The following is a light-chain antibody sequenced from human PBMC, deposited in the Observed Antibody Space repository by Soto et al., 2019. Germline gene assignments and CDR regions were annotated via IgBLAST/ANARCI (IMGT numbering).Light chain of an antibody. Sequence: DIQLTQSPSFLSASVGDRVTITCRASQGISSYLAWYQQKPGKVPKLLIYAASTLQSGVPSRFSGSGSGTEFTLTISSLQPEDFATYYCQQLNSYPPAFGQGTKVDIK. J-gene: IGKJ1*01. CDR3: QQLNSYPPA. CDR2: AAS. CDR1: QGISSY. V-gene: IGKV1-9*01.